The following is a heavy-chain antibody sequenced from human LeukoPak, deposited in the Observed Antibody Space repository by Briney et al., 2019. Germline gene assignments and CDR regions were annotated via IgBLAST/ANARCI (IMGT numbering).Heavy chain of an antibody. CDR2: ISYDGSNK. Sequence: WASLRLSCAASGFTFSSYGMHWVRQAPGKGLEWVAVISYDGSNKYYADPVKGRFTISRDNSKNTLYLQMNSLRAEDTAVYYCAKGDRNYDFWSGYYGHWGQGTLVTVSS. CDR3: AKGDRNYDFWSGYYGH. D-gene: IGHD3-3*01. V-gene: IGHV3-30*18. J-gene: IGHJ4*02. CDR1: GFTFSSYG.